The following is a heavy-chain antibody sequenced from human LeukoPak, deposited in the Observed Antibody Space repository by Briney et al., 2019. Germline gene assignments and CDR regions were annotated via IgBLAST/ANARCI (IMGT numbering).Heavy chain of an antibody. Sequence: GASVKVSCKASGYTFTSYYMHWVRQAPGQGLEWMGIINPSGGSTSYAQKFQGRVTMTRDTSTSTVYMELSSLRSEDTAVYYCARGPTKRWAMVPTDYWGQGTLVTVSS. CDR3: ARGPTKRWAMVPTDY. CDR1: GYTFTSYY. J-gene: IGHJ4*02. V-gene: IGHV1-46*01. D-gene: IGHD3-10*01. CDR2: INPSGGST.